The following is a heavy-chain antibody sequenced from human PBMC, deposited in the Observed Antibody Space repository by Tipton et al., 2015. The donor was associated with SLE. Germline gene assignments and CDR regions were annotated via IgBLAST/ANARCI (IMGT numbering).Heavy chain of an antibody. D-gene: IGHD5-18*01. V-gene: IGHV4-30-4*01. CDR1: GGSISSGDYY. J-gene: IGHJ3*02. Sequence: TLSLTCTVSGGSISSGDYYWSWIRQSPGKGLEWIGYIHYSGSTYYNPSLESRLTISVDTSKNQFSLKLSSVTAADTAVFYCARGGYSYGPGHAFDIWGQGTMVTVSS. CDR2: IHYSGST. CDR3: ARGGYSYGPGHAFDI.